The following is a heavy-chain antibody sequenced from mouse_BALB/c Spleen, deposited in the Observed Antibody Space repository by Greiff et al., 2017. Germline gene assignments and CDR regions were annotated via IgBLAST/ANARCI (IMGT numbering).Heavy chain of an antibody. CDR2: LWGDGNT. Sequence: VKVVESGPGLVAPSQSLSITCTVSGFSLTGYGVNWVRQPPGKGLEWLGMLWGDGNTDYNSALKSRLSTSKDNSKRQVFLKMNSLQTDDTASYYCAVLREDYAMDYWGQGTSVTVSS. CDR1: GFSLTGYG. CDR3: AVLREDYAMDY. J-gene: IGHJ4*01. V-gene: IGHV2-6-7*01. D-gene: IGHD1-1*01.